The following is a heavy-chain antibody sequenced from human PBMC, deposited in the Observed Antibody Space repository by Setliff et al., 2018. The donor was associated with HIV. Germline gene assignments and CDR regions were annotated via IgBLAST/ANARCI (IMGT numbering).Heavy chain of an antibody. V-gene: IGHV5-51*01. CDR3: ARRETPAGCGTSNCYIYAFDI. CDR2: IYPGDSDT. J-gene: IGHJ3*02. Sequence: GESLKISCKGSGYSFTSYWIGWVRQMPGKGLEWMGIIYPGDSDTRYSPSFQGQVTISADKSINTAYLQWSSLKASDTAMYHCARRETPAGCGTSNCYIYAFDIWGQGTMVTVSS. D-gene: IGHD2-2*02. CDR1: GYSFTSYW.